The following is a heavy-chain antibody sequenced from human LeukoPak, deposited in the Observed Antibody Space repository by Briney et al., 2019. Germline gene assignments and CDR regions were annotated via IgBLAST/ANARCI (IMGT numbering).Heavy chain of an antibody. CDR2: ISAYNGNT. CDR3: ARLRSSRGEETFDY. Sequence: ASVKVSCKASGYTFTSYGISWVRQAPGQGLEWMGWISAYNGNTNYAQKLQGRVTMTTDTSTSTAYMELRSLRSDDTAVYYCARLRSSRGEETFDYWGQGTLVTVSS. D-gene: IGHD3-3*01. CDR1: GYTFTSYG. J-gene: IGHJ4*02. V-gene: IGHV1-18*01.